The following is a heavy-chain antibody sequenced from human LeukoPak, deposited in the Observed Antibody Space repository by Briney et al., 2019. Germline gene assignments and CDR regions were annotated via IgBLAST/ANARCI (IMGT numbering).Heavy chain of an antibody. J-gene: IGHJ4*02. CDR3: ARDLDIVVVPAAIPVY. Sequence: ASVKVSCKASGYTFTSYGISWVRQAPGQGLEWMGWISAYNGNTNYAQKLQGRVTMTTDTSTSTAYMELRSLRSDDTAVYYCARDLDIVVVPAAIPVYWGQGTLDTVSS. CDR1: GYTFTSYG. V-gene: IGHV1-18*01. CDR2: ISAYNGNT. D-gene: IGHD2-2*02.